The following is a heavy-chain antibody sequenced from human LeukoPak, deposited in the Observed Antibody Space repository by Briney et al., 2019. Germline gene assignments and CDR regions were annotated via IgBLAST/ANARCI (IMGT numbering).Heavy chain of an antibody. CDR3: AKAAKLYCSSTSCSYFDY. CDR2: ISYDGSSK. D-gene: IGHD2-2*01. Sequence: PGGSLRLSCAASGFTFSSYGMHWVRQAPGKGLEWVAVISYDGSSKYYADSVKGRFTISRDNSKNTLYLQMNSLRAEDTAVYYCAKAAKLYCSSTSCSYFDYWGQGTLVTVSS. J-gene: IGHJ4*02. V-gene: IGHV3-30*18. CDR1: GFTFSSYG.